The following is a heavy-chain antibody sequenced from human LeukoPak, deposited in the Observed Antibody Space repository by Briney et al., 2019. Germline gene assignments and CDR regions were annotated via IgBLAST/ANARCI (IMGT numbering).Heavy chain of an antibody. CDR3: ARLGLTMNYDYVWGSYRYNTWLEP. CDR2: IYYSGST. CDR1: GGSISSYY. J-gene: IGHJ5*02. V-gene: IGHV4-59*08. Sequence: SETLSLTCTVSGGSISSYYWNWIRQPPGKGLEWIGYIYYSGSTNYNPSLKSRVTISVDTSKKQFSLKLSSVTAADTAVYYCARLGLTMNYDYVWGSYRYNTWLEPWGQGTLVTVSS. D-gene: IGHD3-16*02.